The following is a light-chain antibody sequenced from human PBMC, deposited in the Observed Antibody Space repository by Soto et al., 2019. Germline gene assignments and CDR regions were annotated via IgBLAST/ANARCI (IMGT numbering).Light chain of an antibody. J-gene: IGLJ2*01. Sequence: QSALTQPASVSGSPGQSITISCTGTTGDIGGSNYVAWYQRHPGTAPRLLLFDVSNRPSGISPRFSGSKSGNTASLTISGLQPDDEADYYCSSYTTANSRAAVFGGGTKVTVL. CDR3: SSYTTANSRAAV. CDR2: DVS. V-gene: IGLV2-14*03. CDR1: TGDIGGSNY.